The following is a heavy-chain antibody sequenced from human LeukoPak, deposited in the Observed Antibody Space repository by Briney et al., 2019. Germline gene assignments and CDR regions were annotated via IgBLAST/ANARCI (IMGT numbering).Heavy chain of an antibody. CDR1: GGSFSGYY. CDR2: INHSGST. D-gene: IGHD6-19*01. V-gene: IGHV4-34*01. Sequence: PSETLSLTCTVYGGSFSGYYWGWIRQPPGKGLEWIGEINHSGSTNYNPSLKSRVTISVDTSKNQFSLKLSSVTAADTAVYYCARGDGQWLVRYFDYWGQGTLVTVSS. J-gene: IGHJ4*02. CDR3: ARGDGQWLVRYFDY.